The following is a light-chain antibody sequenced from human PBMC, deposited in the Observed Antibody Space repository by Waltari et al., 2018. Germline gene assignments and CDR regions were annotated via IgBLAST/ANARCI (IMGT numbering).Light chain of an antibody. V-gene: IGLV3-25*03. CDR2: KDS. CDR1: ALPKQY. J-gene: IGLJ2*01. Sequence: SDELTQPPSVSVSPGRTATITRSGSALPKQYAYWYQRKAGQAPVLIIYKDSERPSGIPERFSGSSSGTTVTLTINGVQAEDDADYFCQSADRSSTPIFGGGTKLTVL. CDR3: QSADRSSTPI.